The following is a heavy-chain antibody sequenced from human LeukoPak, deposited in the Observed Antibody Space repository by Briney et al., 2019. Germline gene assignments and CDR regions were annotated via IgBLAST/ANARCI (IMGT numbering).Heavy chain of an antibody. V-gene: IGHV3-30-3*01. CDR2: LTYDGSDK. J-gene: IGHJ2*01. CDR3: ARDRTSSRLGYFDL. Sequence: SGGSLRLSCAASGFTFRNYAMHCVRQAPGKVLDCVATLTYDGSDKDYTDSVKGRFTISRDNSKNTLYLQMNSLRAEDTAVYYCARDRTSSRLGYFDLWGRGTLVTVSS. D-gene: IGHD2-2*01. CDR1: GFTFRNYA.